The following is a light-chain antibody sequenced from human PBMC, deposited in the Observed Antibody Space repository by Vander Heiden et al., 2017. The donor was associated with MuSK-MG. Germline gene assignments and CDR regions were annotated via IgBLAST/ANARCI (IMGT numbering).Light chain of an antibody. J-gene: IGLJ3*02. CDR3: QVWDASNHHWV. V-gene: IGLV3-21*02. CDR2: DDS. Sequence: SYVLTQPPSVSVAPRQTARITCGENNIGTKSVHWYQQKPGQAPVLVVYDDSDRPSGIPERFSGSNSGNTATLTISRVEAGDEADYYCQVWDASNHHWVFGGGTKLTVL. CDR1: NIGTKS.